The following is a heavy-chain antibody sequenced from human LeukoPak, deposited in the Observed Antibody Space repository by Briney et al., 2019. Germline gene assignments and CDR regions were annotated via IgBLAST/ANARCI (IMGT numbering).Heavy chain of an antibody. CDR1: GASMTSNY. D-gene: IGHD3-22*01. CDR2: VYYSGRT. V-gene: IGHV4-59*01. CDR3: ARWNYYNSIRYFDY. Sequence: PSETLSLTCTVSGASMTSNYWNWLRQPPGKGREWIGYVYYSGRTNYNPSLKSRVTISVDTSKNQFSLRLSSVTAADTAVYYCARWNYYNSIRYFDYWGQGTLVTVSS. J-gene: IGHJ4*02.